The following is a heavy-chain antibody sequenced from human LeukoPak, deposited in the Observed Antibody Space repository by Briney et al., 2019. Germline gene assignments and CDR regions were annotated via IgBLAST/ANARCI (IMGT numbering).Heavy chain of an antibody. J-gene: IGHJ4*02. CDR1: GFTFSSYW. CDR2: IKQDGSEK. V-gene: IGHV3-7*01. CDR3: ARGAYCSGDSYYVNDY. D-gene: IGHD2-21*02. Sequence: PGGPLRLSCAASGFTFSSYWMSWVRQPPGKGLEWVANIKQDGSEKYYVDSVKGRFTISRDNAKNSLYLQMNSKRAEDTAVYYCARGAYCSGDSYYVNDYWGQGTLITVSS.